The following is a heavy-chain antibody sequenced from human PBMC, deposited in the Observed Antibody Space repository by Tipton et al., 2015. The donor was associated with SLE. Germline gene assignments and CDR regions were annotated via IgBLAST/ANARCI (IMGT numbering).Heavy chain of an antibody. V-gene: IGHV4-39*07. CDR3: ARHGLQWLTPAEYFQY. CDR2: IFYSGST. Sequence: TLSLTCSVYDCPIRSSSSYWGWIRQPPGKGLEWIGSIFYSGSTSYNPPLKSRVTISVETSKNQFSLKLSSVTAADTAVYYCARHGLQWLTPAEYFQYWGQGTLITVSS. D-gene: IGHD6-19*01. J-gene: IGHJ1*01. CDR1: DCPIRSSSSY.